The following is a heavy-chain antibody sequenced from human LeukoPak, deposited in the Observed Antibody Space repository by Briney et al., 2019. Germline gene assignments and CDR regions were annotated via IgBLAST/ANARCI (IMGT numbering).Heavy chain of an antibody. CDR3: AKDSWAANGIFDPFDI. D-gene: IGHD3-3*01. Sequence: GGSLRLSCAASGFTFSNFAMNWVRQAPGKWLEWVSHVGGGGESFYTDSMKGRFTISRDNSRNTMSLQLNSLRPEDTAVYYCAKDSWAANGIFDPFDIWGQGTMVTVSS. J-gene: IGHJ3*02. V-gene: IGHV3-23*01. CDR2: VGGGGES. CDR1: GFTFSNFA.